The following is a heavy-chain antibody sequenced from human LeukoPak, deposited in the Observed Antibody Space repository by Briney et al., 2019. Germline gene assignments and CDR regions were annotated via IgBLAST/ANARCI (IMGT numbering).Heavy chain of an antibody. J-gene: IGHJ5*02. CDR2: IKEDGSER. CDR1: AFIFSGHW. CDR3: ARDWVTMVRGVILSNWFDP. V-gene: IGHV3-7*03. Sequence: QTGGSLRLSCEGSAFIFSGHWMNWVRQTPGKGLEWVASIKEDGSERQYVDSVKGRFSISRDNTKGSLFLQLNSLRAEDTAVYYCARDWVTMVRGVILSNWFDPWGQGTLVTVSS. D-gene: IGHD3-10*01.